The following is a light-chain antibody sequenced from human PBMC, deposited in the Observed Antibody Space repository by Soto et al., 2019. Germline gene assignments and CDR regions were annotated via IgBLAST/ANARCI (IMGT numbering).Light chain of an antibody. Sequence: QSVLTQPRSVSGSPGQSLTISCTGTSSDIGDYNYVSWYQQHPGKAPKLLIHDGSKRPSGVPDRFSGSKSGNTASLTISGLQAEDEADYYCCSYAGSYTWVFGGGTKLTVL. V-gene: IGLV2-11*01. CDR2: DGS. J-gene: IGLJ3*02. CDR1: SSDIGDYNY. CDR3: CSYAGSYTWV.